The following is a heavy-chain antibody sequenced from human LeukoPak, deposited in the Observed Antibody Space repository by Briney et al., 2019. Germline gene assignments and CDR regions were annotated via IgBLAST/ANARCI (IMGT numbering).Heavy chain of an antibody. CDR2: ISGSGGST. D-gene: IGHD2-21*01. J-gene: IGHJ4*02. Sequence: GGSLRLSCAASGFTFSSYAMSWVRQAPGKGLEWVSAISGSGGSTYYADSVKGRFTISRDNSKNTLYLQMNSLRAEDTAIYYCAKDGSRVIVATFDYWGQGTLVTVSS. CDR3: AKDGSRVIVATFDY. V-gene: IGHV3-23*01. CDR1: GFTFSSYA.